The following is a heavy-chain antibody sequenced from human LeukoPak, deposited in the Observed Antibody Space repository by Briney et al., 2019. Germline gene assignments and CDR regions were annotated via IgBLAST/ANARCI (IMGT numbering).Heavy chain of an antibody. J-gene: IGHJ4*02. D-gene: IGHD3-9*01. CDR1: GFTFSSYS. V-gene: IGHV3-21*01. CDR2: ISSSSSYI. CDR3: ARGGVLTGYYIDY. Sequence: GGSLRLSCAASGFTFSSYSMNWVRQAPGKGLEWVSSISSSSSYIYYADSVKGRFTISRDNAKNSLYLQMNSLRAEDTAVYYRARGGVLTGYYIDYWGQGTLVTVSS.